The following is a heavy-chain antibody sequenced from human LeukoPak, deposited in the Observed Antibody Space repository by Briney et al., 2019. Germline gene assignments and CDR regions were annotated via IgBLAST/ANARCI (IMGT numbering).Heavy chain of an antibody. CDR3: ARGSGSD. CDR1: VYTFTGYY. CDR2: INPNSGGT. V-gene: IGHV1-2*02. Sequence: AAVNVSFKCSVYTFTGYYMHWVRQAPAQGFEWMGWINPNSGGTNYAQTFPGRVTMTRDTSISTAYMELSRLRSDDTAVYFCARGSGSDWGQGTLVTVSS. J-gene: IGHJ4*02. D-gene: IGHD3-10*01.